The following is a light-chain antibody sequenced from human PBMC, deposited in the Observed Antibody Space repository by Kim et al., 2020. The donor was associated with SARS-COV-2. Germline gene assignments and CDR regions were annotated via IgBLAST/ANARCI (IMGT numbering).Light chain of an antibody. V-gene: IGKV1-13*02. J-gene: IGKJ5*01. CDR3: QQFNSPIT. CDR1: QGISSA. Sequence: SASVGDRVTITCRASQGISSALAWYQQKPGKATKLLIYDASSLESGVPSRFSGSGSGTDFTLTISSLQPEDFATYYCQQFNSPITFGQGTRLEIK. CDR2: DAS.